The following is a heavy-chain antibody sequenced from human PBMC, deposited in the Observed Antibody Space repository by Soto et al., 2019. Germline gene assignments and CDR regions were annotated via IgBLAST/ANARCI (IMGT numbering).Heavy chain of an antibody. CDR2: ISAYNGDT. Sequence: ASVKVSCKASGYTFTSYGISWVRQAPGQGLEWMGWISAYNGDTNYAQKLQGRVTMTTDTSTSTAYMELRSLRSDDTAVYYCARVYCSSTSYCYYYYGMDVWGQGTTVTVSS. V-gene: IGHV1-18*04. CDR1: GYTFTSYG. D-gene: IGHD2-2*01. CDR3: ARVYCSSTSYCYYYYGMDV. J-gene: IGHJ6*02.